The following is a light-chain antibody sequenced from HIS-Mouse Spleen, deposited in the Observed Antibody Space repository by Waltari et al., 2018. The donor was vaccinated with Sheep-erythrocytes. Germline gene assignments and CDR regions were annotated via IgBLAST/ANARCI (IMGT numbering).Light chain of an antibody. CDR1: SSDVGGYNY. J-gene: IGLJ3*02. V-gene: IGLV2-11*01. CDR3: CSYAGSYTWV. Sequence: QSALTQPRSVSGSPGQSVTISCTGTSSDVGGYNYVSWYQQHPGKAPKLMIYDVSNPPAGLPHRFSGSKSVNTASLTISGLQAEDEADYYCCSYAGSYTWVFGGGTKLTVL. CDR2: DVS.